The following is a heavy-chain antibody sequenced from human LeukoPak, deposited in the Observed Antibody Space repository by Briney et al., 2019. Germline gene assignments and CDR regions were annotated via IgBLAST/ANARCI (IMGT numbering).Heavy chain of an antibody. CDR1: GGTFSSYA. CDR2: IIPILGIA. Sequence: PKASVKVSCKASGGTFSSYAISWVRQAPGQGLEWMGRIIPILGIANYAQKFQGRVTITADESTSTAYMELSSLRSEDTAVYYCAREYSGSHNWFDPWGQGTLVTVSS. J-gene: IGHJ5*02. CDR3: AREYSGSHNWFDP. V-gene: IGHV1-69*04. D-gene: IGHD1-26*01.